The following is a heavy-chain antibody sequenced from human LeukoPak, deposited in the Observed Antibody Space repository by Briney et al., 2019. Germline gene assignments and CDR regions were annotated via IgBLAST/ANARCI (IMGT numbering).Heavy chain of an antibody. D-gene: IGHD3/OR15-3a*01. J-gene: IGHJ5*02. V-gene: IGHV4-59*01. CDR3: ARQDWTPDWFDP. CDR1: GGSISSYY. Sequence: SETLSLTCTVSGGSISSYYWSWIRQPPGKGLEWIGYIYYSGSTNYNPSLKSRVTISVDTSKNQFSLKLSSVTAADTAVYYCARQDWTPDWFDPWGQGTLVIVYS. CDR2: IYYSGST.